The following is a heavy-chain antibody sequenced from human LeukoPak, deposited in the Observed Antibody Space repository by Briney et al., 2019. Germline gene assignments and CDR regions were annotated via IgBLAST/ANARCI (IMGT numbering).Heavy chain of an antibody. Sequence: GESLKISCKGSGYSFTNYWIGWVRQMPGKGLEWMGIIYPGDSDTRYSPSFQGQVTISADKSISTAYLQWSSLKALDTAMYYCARYLQRYFDWLIDYWGQGTLVTVSS. CDR2: IYPGDSDT. CDR3: ARYLQRYFDWLIDY. V-gene: IGHV5-51*01. CDR1: GYSFTNYW. D-gene: IGHD3-9*01. J-gene: IGHJ4*02.